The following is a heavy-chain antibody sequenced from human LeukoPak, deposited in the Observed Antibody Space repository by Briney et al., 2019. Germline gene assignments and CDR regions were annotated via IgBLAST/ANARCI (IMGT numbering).Heavy chain of an antibody. CDR2: IYFSGST. J-gene: IGHJ6*02. Sequence: PSETLSLTCTVSGGSISSYYWSWIRQPPGKGLEWIGYIYFSGSTNYNPSLKSRVTISVDTSKNQFSLKLSSVTAADTAVYYCARATTSVDVWGQGTTVTVSS. CDR1: GGSISSYY. CDR3: ARATTSVDV. D-gene: IGHD1-1*01. V-gene: IGHV4-59*01.